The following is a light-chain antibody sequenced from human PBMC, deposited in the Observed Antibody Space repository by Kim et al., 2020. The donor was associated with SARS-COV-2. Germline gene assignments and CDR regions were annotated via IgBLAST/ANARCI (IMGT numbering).Light chain of an antibody. CDR3: QQYNSYPYT. Sequence: SASVGDRVTNTCRASQSISSWLAWYQQKPGKAPKLLIYDASSLESGVPSRFSGSGSGTEFTLTISSLQPDDFATYYCQQYNSYPYTFGHGTKLEI. CDR2: DAS. CDR1: QSISSW. J-gene: IGKJ2*01. V-gene: IGKV1-5*01.